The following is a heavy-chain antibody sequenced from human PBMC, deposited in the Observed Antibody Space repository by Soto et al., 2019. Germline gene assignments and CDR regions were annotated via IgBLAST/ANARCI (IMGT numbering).Heavy chain of an antibody. Sequence: EVQLLESGGGLVQPGGSLRLSCAASGFTFSSYAMSWLRQAPGMGLEWVSAISGSGGSTCYADSVKGRFAISRDNSKNTLYLQMNSLRAEDTAGYYCAKDRIGDYVWGSYRLDYWGQGTLVTVSS. CDR2: ISGSGGST. V-gene: IGHV3-23*01. D-gene: IGHD3-16*02. CDR3: AKDRIGDYVWGSYRLDY. J-gene: IGHJ4*02. CDR1: GFTFSSYA.